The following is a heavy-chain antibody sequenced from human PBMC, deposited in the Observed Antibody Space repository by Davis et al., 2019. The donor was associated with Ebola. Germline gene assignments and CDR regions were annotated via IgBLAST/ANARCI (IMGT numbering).Heavy chain of an antibody. Sequence: AASVKVSCKASGYTFTSYDINWVRQATGQGLEWMGWINPNSGNTGYAQKFQGRVTMTRNTSISTAYMELSSLRSEDTAVYYCARFFGDTYYYDMDVWGQGTTVTVSS. CDR3: ARFFGDTYYYDMDV. V-gene: IGHV1-8*01. J-gene: IGHJ6*02. CDR1: GYTFTSYD. CDR2: INPNSGNT. D-gene: IGHD2-21*02.